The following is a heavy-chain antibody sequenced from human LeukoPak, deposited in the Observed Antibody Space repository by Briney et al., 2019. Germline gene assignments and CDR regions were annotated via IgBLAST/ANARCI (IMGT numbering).Heavy chain of an antibody. V-gene: IGHV1-8*01. CDR2: MNPNSGNT. D-gene: IGHD6-13*01. J-gene: IGHJ6*02. Sequence: ASVKVSCKASGYTFTSYDINWVRQATGQGLEWMGWMNPNSGNTGYAQKFQGRVTMTRNTSISTAYMELSSLRSEDTAVYYCAREERAAAGFGYYYGMDVWGQGTTVTVSS. CDR3: AREERAAAGFGYYYGMDV. CDR1: GYTFTSYD.